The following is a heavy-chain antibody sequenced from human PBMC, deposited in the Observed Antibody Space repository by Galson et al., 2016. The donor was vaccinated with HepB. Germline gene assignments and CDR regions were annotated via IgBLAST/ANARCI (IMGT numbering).Heavy chain of an antibody. V-gene: IGHV3-66*02. CDR2: IYSTGTT. CDR3: ARIFGYCSGGSCHSETDY. CDR1: GFTVSNNY. Sequence: SLRLSCAVSGFTVSNNYMIWFRQAPGKVLEWVSLIYSTGTTSYADSVKGRFTISRDSSKNTLYLQMNSLRAEDTAVYYCARIFGYCSGGSCHSETDYWGQGTLVTVSS. D-gene: IGHD2-15*01. J-gene: IGHJ4*02.